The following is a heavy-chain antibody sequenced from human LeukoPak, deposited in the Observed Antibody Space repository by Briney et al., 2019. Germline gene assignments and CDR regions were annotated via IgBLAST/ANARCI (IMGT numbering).Heavy chain of an antibody. D-gene: IGHD2-2*01. J-gene: IGHJ5*02. V-gene: IGHV4-34*01. CDR3: ARGPVPAAKVSWFDP. Sequence: SETLSLTCAVYGGSFSGYYWSWIRQPPGKGLEWIGEINHSGSTNYNPSLKSRVTISVDTSKNQFSLKLSSVTAAGTAVYYCARGPVPAAKVSWFDPWGQGTLVTVSS. CDR2: INHSGST. CDR1: GGSFSGYY.